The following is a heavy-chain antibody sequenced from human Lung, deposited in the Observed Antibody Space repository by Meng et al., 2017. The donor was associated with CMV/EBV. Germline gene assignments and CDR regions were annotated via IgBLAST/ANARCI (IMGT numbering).Heavy chain of an antibody. CDR3: VRNHLPVYRYYDRLSSPLQF. Sequence: SYIMNWVRQAPGKGPEWVSSSTSSSSHMFYADSVKGRFTISRDNAKNSLYLQLDSLRVDDTAVYYCVRNHLPVYRYYDRLSSPLQFWGQGTLVT. J-gene: IGHJ4*02. CDR2: STSSSSHM. V-gene: IGHV3-21*01. CDR1: SYI. D-gene: IGHD3-9*01.